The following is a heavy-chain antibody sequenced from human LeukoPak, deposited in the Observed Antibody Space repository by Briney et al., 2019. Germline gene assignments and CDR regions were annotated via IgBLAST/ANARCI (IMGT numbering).Heavy chain of an antibody. CDR3: AKVTYGSGTYGAFDY. CDR1: GFTFSSYG. J-gene: IGHJ4*02. Sequence: GGSLRLSCAASGFTFSSYGMSWVRQAPGKGLEWVSSISGSGTTYYADSVKGRFTISRDNSKNTLYLQVNSLRAEDTAVYYCAKVTYGSGTYGAFDYWGQGTLVTVSS. V-gene: IGHV3-23*01. D-gene: IGHD3-10*01. CDR2: ISGSGTT.